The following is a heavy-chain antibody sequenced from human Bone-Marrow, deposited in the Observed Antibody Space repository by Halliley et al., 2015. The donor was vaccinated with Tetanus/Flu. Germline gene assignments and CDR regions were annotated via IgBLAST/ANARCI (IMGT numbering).Heavy chain of an antibody. Sequence: INPNGGSTGYAQKFPGRVTMTRDTSTSTVYMELSSLRSEDTAVYYCARAFDYYDSSGYLSIDYWGQGTLVTVSS. D-gene: IGHD3-22*01. CDR2: INPNGGST. V-gene: IGHV1-46*01. J-gene: IGHJ4*02. CDR3: ARAFDYYDSSGYLSIDY.